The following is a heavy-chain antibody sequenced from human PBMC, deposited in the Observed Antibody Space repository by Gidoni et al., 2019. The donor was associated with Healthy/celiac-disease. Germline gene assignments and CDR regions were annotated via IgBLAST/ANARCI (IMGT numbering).Heavy chain of an antibody. CDR2: ISSSSSTI. CDR1: GFTFSSHS. V-gene: IGHV3-48*01. Sequence: EVQLVESGGGLVQPGGSLRLSCAASGFTFSSHSMNWVRQAPGKGLEWVSYISSSSSTIYYADSVKGRFTISRDNAKNSLYLQMNSLRAEDTAVYYCARVRGYCSGGSCYESGYYYYGMDVWGQGTTVTVSS. CDR3: ARVRGYCSGGSCYESGYYYYGMDV. D-gene: IGHD2-15*01. J-gene: IGHJ6*02.